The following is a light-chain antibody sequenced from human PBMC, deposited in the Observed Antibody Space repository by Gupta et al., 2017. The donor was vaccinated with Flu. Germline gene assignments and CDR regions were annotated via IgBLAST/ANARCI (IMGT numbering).Light chain of an antibody. CDR1: SSDVGGYNY. J-gene: IGLJ1*01. Sequence: TSSDVGGYNYVSWYQQHPGKAPKLMIYDVSNRPSGVSNRFSGSKSGNTASLTISGLQAEDEADYYCSSYTSSSTSVFGTGTKVTVL. CDR3: SSYTSSSTSV. CDR2: DVS. V-gene: IGLV2-14*04.